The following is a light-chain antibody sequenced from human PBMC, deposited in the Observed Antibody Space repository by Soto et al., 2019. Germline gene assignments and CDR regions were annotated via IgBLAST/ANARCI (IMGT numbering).Light chain of an antibody. J-gene: IGKJ1*01. CDR3: QQYSSYWT. V-gene: IGKV1-5*01. Sequence: DIQMTQSPATVYASVGDRATTTFRASQSINSWLAWYQQKPGKAPKLLIHDATSLESGVPSRFSGSGSGTEFTLTISSLQPDDFATYYCQQYSSYWTFAQGTKVDIK. CDR2: DAT. CDR1: QSINSW.